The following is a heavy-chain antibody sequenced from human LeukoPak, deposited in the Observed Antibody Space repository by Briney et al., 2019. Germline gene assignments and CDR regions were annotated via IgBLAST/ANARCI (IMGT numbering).Heavy chain of an antibody. CDR1: GYSFATRW. J-gene: IGHJ3*02. D-gene: IGHD6-25*01. CDR2: IYPGDSDT. V-gene: IGHV5-51*01. Sequence: GESLQISCVGSGYSFATRWIGWVRQMPGKGLEWMGIIYPGDSDTRYSPSFQGQVTISADKSISTAYLQWTTLKASDTAMYYCARDLAAAQNAFDIWGQGTMVTVSS. CDR3: ARDLAAAQNAFDI.